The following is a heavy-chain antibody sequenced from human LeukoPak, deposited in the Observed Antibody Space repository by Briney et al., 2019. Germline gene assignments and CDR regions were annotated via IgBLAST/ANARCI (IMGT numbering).Heavy chain of an antibody. CDR3: AREYYYGSGTLGY. Sequence: SETLSLTCTVSGGSISSSSYYWSWIRQPAGKGLEWIGRIYTSGSTNYNPSLKSRVTISVDTSKNQFSLKLSSVTAADTAVYYCAREYYYGSGTLGYWGQGTLVTVSS. D-gene: IGHD3-10*01. CDR1: GGSISSSSYY. V-gene: IGHV4-61*02. J-gene: IGHJ4*02. CDR2: IYTSGST.